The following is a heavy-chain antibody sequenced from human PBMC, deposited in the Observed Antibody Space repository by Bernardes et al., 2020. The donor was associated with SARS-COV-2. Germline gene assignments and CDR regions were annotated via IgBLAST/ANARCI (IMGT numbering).Heavy chain of an antibody. J-gene: IGHJ4*02. CDR1: GFPFSSYG. Sequence: GGSLRLSCAASGFPFSSYGMNWVRQRPGKGLEWVSFISASDGSTDYVDSVRGRFTISRDNSKNTLYLQMNSLRAEDTAIYYCVKDRGRTAVEGFHYWGQGTSVTVSS. CDR3: VKDRGRTAVEGFHY. V-gene: IGHV3-23*01. CDR2: ISASDGST. D-gene: IGHD6-19*01.